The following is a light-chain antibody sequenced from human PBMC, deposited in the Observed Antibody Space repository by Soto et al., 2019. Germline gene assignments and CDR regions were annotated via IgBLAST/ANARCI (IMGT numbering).Light chain of an antibody. Sequence: QSVLTQPPSVSGSPGQSVTISCTGTSSDVGSYNRVSWYQQSPGTAPKLMIYGVSNRPSGVSNRFSASKSGNTASLTISGLQAEDETDYYCCSYTSNITPYVFGTGTKLTVL. V-gene: IGLV2-18*02. CDR1: SSDVGSYNR. CDR2: GVS. CDR3: CSYTSNITPYV. J-gene: IGLJ1*01.